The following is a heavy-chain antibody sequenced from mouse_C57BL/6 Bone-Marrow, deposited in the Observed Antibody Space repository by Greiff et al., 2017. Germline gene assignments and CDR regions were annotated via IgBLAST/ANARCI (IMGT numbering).Heavy chain of an antibody. J-gene: IGHJ3*01. CDR1: GYTFTDYY. Sequence: VQLQQSGPELVKPGASVKISCKASGYTFTDYYMNWVKQSHGKSLEWIGDINPNNGGTSYNQKFKGKATLTVDKSSSTAYMELRSLTSEDSAVYYCARPYDEAYWGQGTLVTVSA. D-gene: IGHD2-12*01. V-gene: IGHV1-26*01. CDR2: INPNNGGT. CDR3: ARPYDEAY.